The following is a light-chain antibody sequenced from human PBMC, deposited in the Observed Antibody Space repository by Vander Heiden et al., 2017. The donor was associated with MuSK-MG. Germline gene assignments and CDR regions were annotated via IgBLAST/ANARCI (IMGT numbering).Light chain of an antibody. J-gene: IGKJ2*01. CDR2: DAS. V-gene: IGKV1-33*01. CDR3: QQDHNLRT. CDR1: HDVSNY. Sequence: DIQMAQSPSSLSASVGDRVTITCQASHDVSNYLNWYQQKPGKAPKLLIYDASNLETGVPSRFSGRGFGTNFTFTISSLHPEDIATYHCQQDHNLRTFGQGTKLEI.